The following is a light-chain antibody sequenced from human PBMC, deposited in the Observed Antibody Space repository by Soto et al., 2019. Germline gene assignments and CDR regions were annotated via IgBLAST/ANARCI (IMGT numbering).Light chain of an antibody. V-gene: IGLV2-23*02. J-gene: IGLJ1*01. CDR2: EVT. CDR3: YSFTGRSTSLFV. Sequence: QSALTQPASVSGSPGQSITISCTGTSRDIGTSNLVSWYQQYPGKAPKLMIYEVTKRPSGISYRFSGSKSGNTASLTISGLQPEDEADYYCYSFTGRSTSLFVFGTGTKVTVL. CDR1: SRDIGTSNL.